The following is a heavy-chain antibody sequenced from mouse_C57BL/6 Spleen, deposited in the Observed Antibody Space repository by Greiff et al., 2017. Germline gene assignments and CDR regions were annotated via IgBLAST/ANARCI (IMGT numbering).Heavy chain of an antibody. CDR2: IDPNSGGT. CDR3: ARDWVRGGYFDD. J-gene: IGHJ2*01. D-gene: IGHD4-1*01. CDR1: GYTFTSYW. Sequence: QVQLQQPGAELVKPGASVKLSCKASGYTFTSYWMRWVKQRPGRGLEWIGRIDPNSGGTTYNEKFKSKATLTGDKPSSTASKQLSSLTSEAAAVYYCARDWVRGGYFDDWGQGTTRTVSS. V-gene: IGHV1-72*01.